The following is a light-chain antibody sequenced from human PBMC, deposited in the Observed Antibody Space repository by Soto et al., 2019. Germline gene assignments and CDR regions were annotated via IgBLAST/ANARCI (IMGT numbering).Light chain of an antibody. Sequence: PSLLSATVGDSVTIPCLHSHSVTSNLASSKHRPGHSPRLPIYDASTRAPGIPSRFSASGSGTEFTLTTRSLQSEHFAVYYCQQYNHWPRTFGRATSV. J-gene: IGKJ1*01. CDR3: QQYNHWPRT. CDR2: DAS. V-gene: IGKV3-15*01. CDR1: HSVTSN.